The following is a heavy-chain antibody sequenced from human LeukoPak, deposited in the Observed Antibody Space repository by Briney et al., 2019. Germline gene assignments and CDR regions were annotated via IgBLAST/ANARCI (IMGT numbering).Heavy chain of an antibody. CDR1: GGFISSYY. Sequence: SVTLSLTCTVSGGFISSYYWSWIRQPAGKGLEWIGRIYTSGSTNYNPSLKSRVTMSVDTSKNQFSLKLSSVTAADTGLYLCARDGVYYDILTGYSRKYYFDYWGQGTLVTVSS. CDR3: ARDGVYYDILTGYSRKYYFDY. J-gene: IGHJ4*02. V-gene: IGHV4-4*07. CDR2: IYTSGST. D-gene: IGHD3-9*01.